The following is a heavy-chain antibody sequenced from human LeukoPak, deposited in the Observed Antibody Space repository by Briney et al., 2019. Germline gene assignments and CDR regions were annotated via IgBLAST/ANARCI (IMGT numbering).Heavy chain of an antibody. V-gene: IGHV3-48*02. Sequence: PGGSLRLSCAASGFTFSSYSMNWVRQAPGKGLEWVSYISSSTNTIYYADSVKGRFTISRDNAKNSLYLEMNSLRDEDTAVYYCVRDQWYAFDLWGRGTLVTVSS. D-gene: IGHD2-8*01. J-gene: IGHJ2*01. CDR3: VRDQWYAFDL. CDR1: GFTFSSYS. CDR2: ISSSTNTI.